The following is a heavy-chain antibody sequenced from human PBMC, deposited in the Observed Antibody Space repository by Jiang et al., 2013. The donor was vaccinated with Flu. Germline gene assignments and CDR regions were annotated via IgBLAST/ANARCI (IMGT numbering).Heavy chain of an antibody. D-gene: IGHD4-23*01. CDR2: IYYSGST. V-gene: IGHV4-59*01. CDR1: GGSISSYY. CDR3: ASGGSNSGDY. Sequence: EYGSGLVKPSETLSLTCTVSGGSISSYYWSWIRQPPGKGLEWIGYIYYSGSTNYNPSLKSRVTISVDTSKNQFSLKLSSVTAADTAVYYCASGGSNSGDYWGQGTLVTVSS. J-gene: IGHJ4*02.